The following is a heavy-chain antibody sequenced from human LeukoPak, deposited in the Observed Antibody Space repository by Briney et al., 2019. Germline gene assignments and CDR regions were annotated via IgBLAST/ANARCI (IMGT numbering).Heavy chain of an antibody. V-gene: IGHV3-30-3*01. J-gene: IGHJ4*02. D-gene: IGHD3-9*01. CDR3: ARQLRYFDGDIDY. Sequence: GGSLRLSCAASGFTFSSYAMHWVRQAPGKGLEWVAVISYDGSNKYYADSVKGRFTISRDNSKNTLYLQMNSLRAEDTAVYYCARQLRYFDGDIDYWGQGTLVTVSS. CDR2: ISYDGSNK. CDR1: GFTFSSYA.